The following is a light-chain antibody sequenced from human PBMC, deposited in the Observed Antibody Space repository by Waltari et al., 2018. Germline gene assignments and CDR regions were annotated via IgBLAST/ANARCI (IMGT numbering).Light chain of an antibody. CDR1: RSDGGCYNY. CDR2: DVS. V-gene: IGLV2-14*01. J-gene: IGLJ2*01. Sequence: QSALTQPAPVSGSPGQAITISCPATRSDGGCYNYVSWYQQHPGKAPKLMIYDVSKRPSGVSNRFSGSKSGNTASLTISGLQAEDEADYYCSSYTSSSTLVFGGGTKLTVL. CDR3: SSYTSSSTLV.